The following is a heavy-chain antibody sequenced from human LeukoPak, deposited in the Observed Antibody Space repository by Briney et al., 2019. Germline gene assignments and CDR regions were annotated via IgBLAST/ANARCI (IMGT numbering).Heavy chain of an antibody. Sequence: SETLSLTCAVSGGSISSSNWWSWVRQPPGKGLEWIGEIYHSGSTNYNPSLKSRVTISVDTSKNQFSLKLSSVTAADTAVYYCARDLSLSDTFGFDYWGQGTQVAVSS. D-gene: IGHD3-16*01. V-gene: IGHV4-4*02. CDR3: ARDLSLSDTFGFDY. CDR1: GGSISSSNW. CDR2: IYHSGST. J-gene: IGHJ4*02.